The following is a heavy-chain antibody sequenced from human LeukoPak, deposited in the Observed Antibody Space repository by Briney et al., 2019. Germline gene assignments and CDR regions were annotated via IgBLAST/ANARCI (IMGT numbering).Heavy chain of an antibody. CDR1: GYSFSSYW. V-gene: IGHV5-51*01. CDR2: IYPGDSDT. J-gene: IGHJ4*02. Sequence: GKSLKISCKGSGYSFSSYWIGWVRQMPGKGLEWMGIIYPGDSDTRYSPSFQGQVTISADKSISTAYLQWSSLKASDTAMYYCARRKAVAGTTKAYFDYWGQGTLVTVSS. CDR3: ARRKAVAGTTKAYFDY. D-gene: IGHD6-19*01.